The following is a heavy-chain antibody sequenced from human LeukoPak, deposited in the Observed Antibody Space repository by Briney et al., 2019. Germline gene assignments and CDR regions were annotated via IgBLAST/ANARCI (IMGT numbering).Heavy chain of an antibody. CDR2: IIPIFGTA. J-gene: IGHJ4*02. V-gene: IGHV1-69*06. CDR3: AMASRDYDSSGYYF. Sequence: SVKVSCKASGGTFSSYAISWVRQAPGQGLEWMGGIIPIFGTANYAQKFQGRVTITADKSTSTAYMELSSLRSEDTAVYYCAMASRDYDSSGYYFWGQGTLVTVSS. D-gene: IGHD3-22*01. CDR1: GGTFSSYA.